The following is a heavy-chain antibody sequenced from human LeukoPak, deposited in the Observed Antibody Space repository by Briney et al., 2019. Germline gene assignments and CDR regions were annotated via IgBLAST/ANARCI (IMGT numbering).Heavy chain of an antibody. D-gene: IGHD6-13*01. CDR1: GGSISSGSYY. V-gene: IGHV4-61*02. CDR3: ARRRYSSSWFDWFDP. CDR2: IYTSGST. J-gene: IGHJ5*02. Sequence: SQTLSLTCTVSGGSISSGSYYWSWIRQPAGKGLEWIGRIYTSGSTNYNPSLKSRVTISVDTSKNQFSLKLRSVTAADTALYYCARRRYSSSWFDWFDPWGQGTLVTVSS.